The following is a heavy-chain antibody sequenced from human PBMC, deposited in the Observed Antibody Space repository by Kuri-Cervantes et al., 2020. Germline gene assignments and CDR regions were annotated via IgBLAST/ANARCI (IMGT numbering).Heavy chain of an antibody. Sequence: ASVKVSCKASGYTFTSYGISWVRQAPGQGLEWMGWISAYNGNTNYAQKLQGRVTMTTDTSTSTAYMELSSLRSEDTAVYYCAAESVYSGSRAAVDWGQGTLVTVSS. CDR1: GYTFTSYG. CDR2: ISAYNGNT. V-gene: IGHV1-18*01. CDR3: AAESVYSGSRAAVD. D-gene: IGHD1-26*01. J-gene: IGHJ4*02.